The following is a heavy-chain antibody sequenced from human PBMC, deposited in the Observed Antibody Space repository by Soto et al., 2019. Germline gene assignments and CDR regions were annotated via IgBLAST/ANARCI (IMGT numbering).Heavy chain of an antibody. V-gene: IGHV2-5*02. CDR2: IYWDDDK. J-gene: IGHJ6*02. D-gene: IGHD2-15*01. CDR1: GFSLSTSGVG. Sequence: QITLKESGTTLVKPTQTLTLTCTFSGFSLSTSGVGVAGIRQPPGKALEWLALIYWDDDKRYRPSLESRLTITKDTSKNQVVLTMTNMDSVDTATYYCAYLPCSGGSCYWFSFSGMDVWGQGTTVTVSS. CDR3: AYLPCSGGSCYWFSFSGMDV.